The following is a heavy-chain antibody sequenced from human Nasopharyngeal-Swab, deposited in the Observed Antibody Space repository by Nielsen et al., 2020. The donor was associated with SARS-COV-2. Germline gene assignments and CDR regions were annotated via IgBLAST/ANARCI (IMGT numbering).Heavy chain of an antibody. J-gene: IGHJ4*02. D-gene: IGHD6-19*01. CDR3: ARRGIAVAGVD. V-gene: IGHV3-11*06. CDR2: ISSSSSYT. Sequence: WIRQPPGKGLEWVSYISSSSSYTNYADSVKGRFTISRDNAKNSLYLQMNSLRAEDTAVYYCARRGIAVAGVDWGQGTLVTVSS.